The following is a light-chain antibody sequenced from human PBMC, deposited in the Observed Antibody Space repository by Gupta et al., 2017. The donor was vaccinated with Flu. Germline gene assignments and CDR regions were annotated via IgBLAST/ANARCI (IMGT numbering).Light chain of an antibody. V-gene: IGLV2-14*01. Sequence: QSALTQPASAPGSPAQSITIPCTGTSSDAGGYNYVSWYQQHPGKAPKHMIYEVSNRPSGVSNRFSGSKSGNTACLTISGLQAEDEADYYCSSYTSSSTLVFGGGTKLTVL. CDR2: EVS. CDR1: SSDAGGYNY. J-gene: IGLJ3*02. CDR3: SSYTSSSTLV.